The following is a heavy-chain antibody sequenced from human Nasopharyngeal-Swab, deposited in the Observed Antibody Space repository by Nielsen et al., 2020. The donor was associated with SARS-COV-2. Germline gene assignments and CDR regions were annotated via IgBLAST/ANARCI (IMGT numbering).Heavy chain of an antibody. V-gene: IGHV3-30-3*01. CDR3: ARDQGGLLDP. D-gene: IGHD3-10*01. Sequence: GESLQISCAASGFTFSSYAMHWVRQAPGKGLEWVAVISYDGSNKYYADSVKGRFTISRDNSKNTLYLQMNSLRAEDTAVYYCARDQGGLLDPWGQGTLVTVSS. J-gene: IGHJ5*02. CDR1: GFTFSSYA. CDR2: ISYDGSNK.